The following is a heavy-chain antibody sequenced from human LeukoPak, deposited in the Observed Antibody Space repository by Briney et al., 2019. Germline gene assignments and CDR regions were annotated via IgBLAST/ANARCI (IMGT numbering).Heavy chain of an antibody. V-gene: IGHV4-39*01. CDR3: ARHVQWLVFRAWFDP. CDR1: GVSIITSNSY. D-gene: IGHD6-19*01. Sequence: SETLSLTCTVSGVSIITSNSYWGWIRQPPGKGLEWIGSIYYTGNTYYNASLKSRVTISVDTSKNQFSLKLSSVTAADTAVYYCARHVQWLVFRAWFDPWGQGTLVTVSS. CDR2: IYYTGNT. J-gene: IGHJ5*02.